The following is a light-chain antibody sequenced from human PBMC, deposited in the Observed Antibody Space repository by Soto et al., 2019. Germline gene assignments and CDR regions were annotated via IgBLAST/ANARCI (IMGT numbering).Light chain of an antibody. Sequence: EIVMTQSPATLSVSPGEKATLSCRASQSVSNNLAWYQQKPGQAPRLLIYFASTRATGIPARFSGSGSGTEFSLTISSLQSEDFAVYYCQHYNKWPLTSGGGTKVETK. J-gene: IGKJ4*01. CDR2: FAS. CDR1: QSVSNN. V-gene: IGKV3-15*01. CDR3: QHYNKWPLT.